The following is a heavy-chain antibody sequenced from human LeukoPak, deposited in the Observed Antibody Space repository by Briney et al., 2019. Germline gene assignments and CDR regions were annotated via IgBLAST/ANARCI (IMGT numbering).Heavy chain of an antibody. Sequence: GGSLRLSCAASGFTFSSYWMNWVRQAPGKGLEWVANIKRDGSEKYYVDSVKGRFTISRDNAKNSLYLQMNSLRVEDTAVYYCARDEGYGDYPHFDYWGQGTLVTVSS. D-gene: IGHD4-17*01. CDR1: GFTFSSYW. J-gene: IGHJ4*02. CDR2: IKRDGSEK. V-gene: IGHV3-7*03. CDR3: ARDEGYGDYPHFDY.